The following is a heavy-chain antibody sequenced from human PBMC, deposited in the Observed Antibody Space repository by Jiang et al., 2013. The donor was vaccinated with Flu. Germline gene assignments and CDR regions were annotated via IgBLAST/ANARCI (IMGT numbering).Heavy chain of an antibody. CDR1: GFDFNYFG. D-gene: IGHD3-16*01. CDR2: IWYDGSNQ. CDR3: ATLRGSSYDTYVMDF. V-gene: IGHV3-30*02. J-gene: IGHJ4*02. Sequence: QLLESGGGVVQSGGSLELSCVASGFDFNYFGMYWVRQAPGKGLEWLASIWYDGSNQQYADSVRGRFTISRDNSRNTLYLQMNSLTADDTAVYYCATLRGSSYDTYVMDFWGQGTLVTVSS.